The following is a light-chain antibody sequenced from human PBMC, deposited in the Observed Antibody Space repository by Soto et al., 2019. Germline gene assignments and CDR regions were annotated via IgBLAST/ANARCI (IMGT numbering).Light chain of an antibody. V-gene: IGKV3-20*01. CDR1: QSVTSNY. Sequence: EIALTQSPGTLSLSPGERATLSCRASQSVTSNYLAWYQQKPGQGPRLLIYGASSRATGIPDRFSGSGSGTDFTLTISRLEPEDFAVYYCQQYGGSPLTFGGGTKVEIK. CDR3: QQYGGSPLT. CDR2: GAS. J-gene: IGKJ4*01.